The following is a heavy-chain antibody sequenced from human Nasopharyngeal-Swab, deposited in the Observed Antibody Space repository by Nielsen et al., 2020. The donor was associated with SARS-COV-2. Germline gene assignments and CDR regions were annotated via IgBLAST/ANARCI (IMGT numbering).Heavy chain of an antibody. V-gene: IGHV4-39*07. CDR3: AGLWYSGSYYVY. CDR1: GGSISSSSYY. Sequence: SETLSLTCTVSGGSISSSSYYWGWIRQPPGKGLEWIGEISHSGNTNYNPSLKSRVSISVDKSKNQFSLRLNSVTAADTAVYYCAGLWYSGSYYVYWGQGTLVTVSS. J-gene: IGHJ4*02. D-gene: IGHD1-26*01. CDR2: ISHSGNT.